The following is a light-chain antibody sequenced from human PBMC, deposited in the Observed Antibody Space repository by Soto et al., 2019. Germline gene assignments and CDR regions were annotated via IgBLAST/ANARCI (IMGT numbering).Light chain of an antibody. CDR3: QQYKSYSPYT. CDR1: ESISRW. J-gene: IGKJ2*01. CDR2: RAS. V-gene: IGKV1-5*03. Sequence: DIRMTQSPSTLSASLGDRVTITCRASESISRWLAWYQQKPGKAPKLLIYRASTLENGVPSRISGSGYGTDFTLTISNLQPDDFASYYCQQYKSYSPYTFGQGTK.